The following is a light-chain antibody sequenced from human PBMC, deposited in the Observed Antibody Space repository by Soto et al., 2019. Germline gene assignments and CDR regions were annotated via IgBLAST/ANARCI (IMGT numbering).Light chain of an antibody. Sequence: QSVLTQPPSASGTPGQRVTISCSGSSSNIGSYPVNWYQQLPGTASQLLIYSNNQRPSRVPERFSGSRSGTSASLAITGLQSRDEADYYCAAWDDSLNGVVFGGGTKVTVL. CDR3: AAWDDSLNGVV. CDR1: SSNIGSYP. CDR2: SNN. V-gene: IGLV1-44*01. J-gene: IGLJ2*01.